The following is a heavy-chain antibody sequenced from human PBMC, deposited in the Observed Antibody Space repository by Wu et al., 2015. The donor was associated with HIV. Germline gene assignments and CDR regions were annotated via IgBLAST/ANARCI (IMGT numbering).Heavy chain of an antibody. CDR3: ARGRISRYCSSTSCYRFGFDP. J-gene: IGHJ5*02. CDR1: GYTFTGYY. V-gene: IGHV1-2*02. D-gene: IGHD2-2*01. CDR2: INPNSGGT. Sequence: QVQLVQSGAEVKKPGASVKVSCKASGYTFTGYYMHWVRQAPGQGLEWMGWINPNSGGTNYAQKFQGRVTMTRDTSISTAYMELSRLRSDDTAVYYCARGRISRYCSSTSCYRFGFDPVGPGNPGHRLL.